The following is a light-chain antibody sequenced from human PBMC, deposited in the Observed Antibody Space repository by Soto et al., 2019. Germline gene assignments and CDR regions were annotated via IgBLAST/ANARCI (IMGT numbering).Light chain of an antibody. CDR2: VAS. CDR3: QQSYGTPPT. Sequence: DIQMTQSPSTLSASVVDICIITCVASESISDWLAWYQQKPGNAPKLLIYVASSLQSGVPSRFTGSGSGTDFTLTISSLQPEDFATYYCQQSYGTPPTFGQGTRLEI. V-gene: IGKV1-39*01. J-gene: IGKJ5*01. CDR1: ESISDW.